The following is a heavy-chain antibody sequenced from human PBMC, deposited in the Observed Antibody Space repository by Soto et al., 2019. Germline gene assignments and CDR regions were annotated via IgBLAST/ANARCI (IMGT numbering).Heavy chain of an antibody. V-gene: IGHV6-1*01. CDR1: GDSVSSDSAA. CDR3: ARGEQYSGRIFDY. D-gene: IGHD1-26*01. CDR2: TYYRSKWYN. Sequence: SQTLSLTCGISGDSVSSDSAALNLRMQSPSRGLEWLGRTYYRSKWYNDYAVSVESRITINPDTSKNHFSLQLNFVTPEDTAVYFCARGEQYSGRIFDYWGQGTLVTVSS. J-gene: IGHJ4*02.